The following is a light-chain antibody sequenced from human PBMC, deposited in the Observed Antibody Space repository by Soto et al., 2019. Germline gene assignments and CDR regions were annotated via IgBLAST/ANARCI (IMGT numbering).Light chain of an antibody. Sequence: ESVLTQSPGTLSLSPGEKATLSCRASRSVSSSYLAWYQQKPGQAPRLLIYGASSRATGIPDRFSGSGSGTDFTLTVSRLEPEDFAVYYCQQFGSSSWTFGQGTKVDIK. V-gene: IGKV3-20*01. J-gene: IGKJ1*01. CDR3: QQFGSSSWT. CDR2: GAS. CDR1: RSVSSSY.